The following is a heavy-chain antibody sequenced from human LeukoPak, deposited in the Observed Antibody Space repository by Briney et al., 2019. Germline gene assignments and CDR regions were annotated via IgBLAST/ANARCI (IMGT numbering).Heavy chain of an antibody. CDR3: ARMKSRAEYFYDS. CDR2: ILYSGST. V-gene: IGHV4-31*03. CDR1: GGSISGSYH. Sequence: PSQTLSVTCTVSGGSISGSYHWSWIRQQPGKGLEWIGYILYSGSTHHNPSLKSGVRISVDTSKNQFSLKLSSVTAADTAVYYCARMKSRAEYFYDSWGQGTLVTVSS. J-gene: IGHJ4*02.